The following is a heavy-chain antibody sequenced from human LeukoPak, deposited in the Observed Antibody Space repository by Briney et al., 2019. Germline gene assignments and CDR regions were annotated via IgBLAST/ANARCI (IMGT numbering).Heavy chain of an antibody. CDR1: GYTFTGYY. CDR3: ARDRGNWNSYYFDY. J-gene: IGHJ4*02. V-gene: IGHV1-3*03. Sequence: ASVKVSCKASGYTFTGYYLHWVRQAPGQRLEWMGWINAGNGNTKYSQEFQGRVTITRDTSASTAYMELSSLRSEDMAVYYCARDRGNWNSYYFDYWGQGTLVTVSS. CDR2: INAGNGNT. D-gene: IGHD1-7*01.